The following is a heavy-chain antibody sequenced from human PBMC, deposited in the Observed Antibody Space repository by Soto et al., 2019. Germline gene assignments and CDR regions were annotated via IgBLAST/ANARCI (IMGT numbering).Heavy chain of an antibody. CDR3: ARLIGNSWLDS. J-gene: IGHJ5*01. Sequence: QVQLQQSGPGLVKPSQTLSVTCAICGDSVSTNSATWDWIRQSPSIGLEWLGRTYYRSKWYNDYAVSVKGRITINPDTSNNQFSLQLNSVTPDDTAVYYCARLIGNSWLDSWGQGTLVTVS. CDR1: GDSVSTNSAT. V-gene: IGHV6-1*01. D-gene: IGHD2-8*01. CDR2: TYYRSKWYN.